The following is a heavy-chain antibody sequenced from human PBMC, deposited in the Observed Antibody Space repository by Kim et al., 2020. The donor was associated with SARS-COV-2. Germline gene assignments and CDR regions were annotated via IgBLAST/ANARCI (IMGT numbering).Heavy chain of an antibody. V-gene: IGHV3-21*01. Sequence: GGSLRLSCAASGFTFSSYSMNWVRQAPGKGLEWVSSISSSSSYIYYADSVKGRFTISRDNAKNSLYLQMNSLRAEDTAVYYCATMSVDYGDYGYFDYWGQGTLVTVSS. CDR3: ATMSVDYGDYGYFDY. CDR2: ISSSSSYI. CDR1: GFTFSSYS. D-gene: IGHD4-17*01. J-gene: IGHJ4*02.